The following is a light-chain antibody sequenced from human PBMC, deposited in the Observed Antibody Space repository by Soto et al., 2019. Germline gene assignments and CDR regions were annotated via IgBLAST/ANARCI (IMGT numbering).Light chain of an antibody. Sequence: QSVLTQPPSVSAAPGQTVTISCSGTSSTIGNNYVSWFQQVPGTAPKLLIYDNDKRPLGIPDRFSGSKSGTSATLGITGLQTGDEADYYCGTWDSSRRGPYVFGTGTKLTVL. CDR2: DND. CDR1: SSTIGNNY. V-gene: IGLV1-51*01. J-gene: IGLJ1*01. CDR3: GTWDSSRRGPYV.